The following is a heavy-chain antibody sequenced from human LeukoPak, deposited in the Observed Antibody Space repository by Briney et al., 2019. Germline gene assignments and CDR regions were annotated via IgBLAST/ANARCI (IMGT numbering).Heavy chain of an antibody. CDR2: IYYSGST. V-gene: IGHV4-59*01. CDR3: ARDSYYYDSSGYYNAFDI. CDR1: GGSISSYY. J-gene: IGHJ3*02. D-gene: IGHD3-22*01. Sequence: PSETLSLNCTVSGGSISSYYWSWIRQPPGKGLEWIGHIYYSGSTNYNPSLKSRVTISVDTSKNQFSLKLSSVTAADTAVYYCARDSYYYDSSGYYNAFDIWGQGSMVTVSS.